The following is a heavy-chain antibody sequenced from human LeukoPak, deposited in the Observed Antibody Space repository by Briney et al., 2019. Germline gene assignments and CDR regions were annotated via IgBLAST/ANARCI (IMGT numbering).Heavy chain of an antibody. Sequence: GASVKVSCKASGYTFTSYDINWVRQVTGQGLEWMGWMNPNSGNTGYAQKFQGRVTMTRNTSISTAYMELSSLRSEDTAVYYCASSRNGAGSSSGFDYWGQGTLVTVSS. CDR3: ASSRNGAGSSSGFDY. CDR1: GYTFTSYD. D-gene: IGHD6-13*01. CDR2: MNPNSGNT. V-gene: IGHV1-8*01. J-gene: IGHJ4*02.